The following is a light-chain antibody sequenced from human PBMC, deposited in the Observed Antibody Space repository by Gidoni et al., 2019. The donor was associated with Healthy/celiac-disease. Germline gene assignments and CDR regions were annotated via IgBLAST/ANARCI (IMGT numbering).Light chain of an antibody. Sequence: DIQMTQSPSSLSASVGDRVTITCRASQSISSYLNWYQQKPGKDPKLLIYAASSLQSWVPSRFSGSGSGTDFTLTISSLQPEDFATYYCQQSYSTPLLTFGGGTQVEIK. CDR2: AAS. V-gene: IGKV1-39*01. J-gene: IGKJ4*01. CDR1: QSISSY. CDR3: QQSYSTPLLT.